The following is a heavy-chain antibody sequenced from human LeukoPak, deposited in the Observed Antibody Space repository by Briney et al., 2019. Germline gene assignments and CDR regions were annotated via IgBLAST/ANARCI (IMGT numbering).Heavy chain of an antibody. CDR1: GGSISSYY. Sequence: PSETLSLTCTVSGGSISSYYWSWIRQPAGKGLEWIGRIYTSGSTTYNPSLKSRVTMSVDTSKNQFSLKLSSVTAADTAVYYCARHCGGGSCQHNDAFDIWGQGTMVTVSS. D-gene: IGHD2-15*01. CDR2: IYTSGST. CDR3: ARHCGGGSCQHNDAFDI. J-gene: IGHJ3*02. V-gene: IGHV4-4*07.